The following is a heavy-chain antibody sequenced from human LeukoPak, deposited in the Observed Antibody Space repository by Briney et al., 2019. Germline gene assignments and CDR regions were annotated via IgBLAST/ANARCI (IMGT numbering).Heavy chain of an antibody. CDR2: INPSGGST. V-gene: IGHV1-46*01. CDR1: GYTFTSYY. CDR3: AKDNGNSSSCDY. Sequence: ASVKVSCKASGYTFTSYYIHWERQAHGQGLEWMGIINPSGGSTSYAQKFQGRVTMTRDTSISTAYMELTRLRSDDTAVYYCAKDNGNSSSCDYWGQGTLVTVS. J-gene: IGHJ4*02. D-gene: IGHD6-13*01.